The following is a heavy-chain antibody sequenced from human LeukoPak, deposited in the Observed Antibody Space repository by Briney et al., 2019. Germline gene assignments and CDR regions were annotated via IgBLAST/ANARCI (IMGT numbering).Heavy chain of an antibody. V-gene: IGHV1-69*05. J-gene: IGHJ4*02. CDR3: ARDAVGYGDYAVY. CDR1: GGTFSSYA. D-gene: IGHD4-17*01. Sequence: SVKVSCKASGGTFSSYAISWVRQAPGQGLEWMGGIIPIFGTANYAQKFQGRVTITTDETTSTAYMELSSLRSEDTAVYYCARDAVGYGDYAVYWGQGTLVTVSS. CDR2: IIPIFGTA.